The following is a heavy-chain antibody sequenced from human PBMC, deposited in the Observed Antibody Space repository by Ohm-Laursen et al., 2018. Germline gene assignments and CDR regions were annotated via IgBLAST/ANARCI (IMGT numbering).Heavy chain of an antibody. Sequence: SLRLSCTASGFTFSSYAMSWVRQAPGKGLEWVLAISGSGGSTYYADSVKGRFTISRDNSKNTLYLQMNSLRAEDTAVYYCAKDISYYDFWSGLNHYYYYGMDVWGQGTTATVSS. D-gene: IGHD3-3*01. CDR1: GFTFSSYA. CDR3: AKDISYYDFWSGLNHYYYYGMDV. V-gene: IGHV3-23*01. CDR2: ISGSGGST. J-gene: IGHJ6*02.